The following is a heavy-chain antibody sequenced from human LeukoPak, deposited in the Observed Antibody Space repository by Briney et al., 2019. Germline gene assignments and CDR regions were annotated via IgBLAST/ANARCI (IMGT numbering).Heavy chain of an antibody. J-gene: IGHJ3*02. Sequence: GGSLRLSCAASGFTFSSYATHWVRQAPGKGLEYVSAISSNGGSTYYANSVKGRFTISRDNSKNTLYLQMGSLRAEDMAVYYCARAEALYGDYNRRVAFDIGGKGTMVTVSS. CDR2: ISSNGGST. V-gene: IGHV3-64*01. CDR1: GFTFSSYA. CDR3: ARAEALYGDYNRRVAFDI. D-gene: IGHD4-17*01.